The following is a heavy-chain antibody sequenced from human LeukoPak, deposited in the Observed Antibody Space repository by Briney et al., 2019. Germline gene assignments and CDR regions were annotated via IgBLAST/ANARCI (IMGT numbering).Heavy chain of an antibody. Sequence: GASVKVSCKASGGTFSSYAISWVRQAPGQGLEWMGRIIPIFGIANYAQKFQGRVTITADKSTSTAYMELSSLRSEDTAVYYCARGPDGYPFDYWGQGTLVTVSS. D-gene: IGHD5-24*01. CDR2: IIPIFGIA. CDR3: ARGPDGYPFDY. CDR1: GGTFSSYA. J-gene: IGHJ4*02. V-gene: IGHV1-69*04.